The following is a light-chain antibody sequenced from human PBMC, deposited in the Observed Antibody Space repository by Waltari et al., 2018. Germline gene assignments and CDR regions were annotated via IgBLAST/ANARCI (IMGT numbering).Light chain of an antibody. J-gene: IGLJ1*01. V-gene: IGLV3-19*01. CDR2: GEN. CDR1: SRRKYY. Sequence: SSELTQDPAVSVALGQTVRITCQGDSRRKYYATWYQQKPGQAPVLVIFGENKRPSGIPDRFSGSSSGNTASLTITGAQAEDEADYHCTSRDSSGYRHVFGTGTKVTVL. CDR3: TSRDSSGYRHV.